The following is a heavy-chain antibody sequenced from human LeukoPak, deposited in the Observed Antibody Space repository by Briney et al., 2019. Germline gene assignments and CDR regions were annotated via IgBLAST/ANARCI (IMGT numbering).Heavy chain of an antibody. V-gene: IGHV1-8*01. CDR3: TRRSVAGTFEY. CDR1: GYTFTSYD. Sequence: ASVKVSCKASGYTFTSYDINLVRQATGQGPEWMGWMNPSGGQTNYAQSLQGRVTMTRNTSTSTAYMDLSSLRSEDTAVYYCTRRSVAGTFEYWGQGTLVTVSS. D-gene: IGHD6-19*01. CDR2: MNPSGGQT. J-gene: IGHJ4*02.